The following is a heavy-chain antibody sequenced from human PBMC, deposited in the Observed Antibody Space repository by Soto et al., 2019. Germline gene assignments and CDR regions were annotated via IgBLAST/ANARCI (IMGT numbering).Heavy chain of an antibody. Sequence: QVTLKESGPVLVKPTETLTLTCTVSGFSLSNARMGVSWIRQPPGKALEWLAHIFSSDEKSYSTSLKSRLTISKDTSKSQVVLTMTNMDPVDTATYYCERIRPSLREHGMDVWGQGTTVTVSS. J-gene: IGHJ6*02. D-gene: IGHD5-12*01. V-gene: IGHV2-26*01. CDR3: ERIRPSLREHGMDV. CDR1: GFSLSNARMG. CDR2: IFSSDEK.